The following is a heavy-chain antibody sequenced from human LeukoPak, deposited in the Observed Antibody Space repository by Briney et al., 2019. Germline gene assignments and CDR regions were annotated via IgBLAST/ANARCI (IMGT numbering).Heavy chain of an antibody. Sequence: GGSLRLSCTVSGFTFWDYAMSWFRQAPGKGLEWVGFIRSKAYGGTTEYAASVEGRFTISRDDSKTIAHLQMNSLKTEDTAVYYCTRDIGGYCSRTSCSFDYWGQGTQVTVSS. CDR2: IRSKAYGGTT. CDR1: GFTFWDYA. V-gene: IGHV3-49*03. CDR3: TRDIGGYCSRTSCSFDY. D-gene: IGHD2-2*01. J-gene: IGHJ4*02.